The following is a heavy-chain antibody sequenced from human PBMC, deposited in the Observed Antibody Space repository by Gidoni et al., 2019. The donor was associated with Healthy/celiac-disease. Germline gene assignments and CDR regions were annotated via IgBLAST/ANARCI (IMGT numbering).Heavy chain of an antibody. CDR2: ISGSGGST. CDR3: AKSNSWIQPPDAFDI. V-gene: IGHV3-23*01. Sequence: EVQRLESGGGWVQPGGSLSLSCAASGLPFSSSAMSWVRQAPGTGLEGVSAISGSGGSTYYADSVKGRFTISRDNSKNTLYLQMNSLRAEDTAVYYWAKSNSWIQPPDAFDIWGQGTMVTVSS. J-gene: IGHJ3*02. D-gene: IGHD5-18*01. CDR1: GLPFSSSA.